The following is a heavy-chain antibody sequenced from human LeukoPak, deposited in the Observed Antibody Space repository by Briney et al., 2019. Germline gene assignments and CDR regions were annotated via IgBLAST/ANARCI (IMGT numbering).Heavy chain of an antibody. Sequence: PSETLSLTCTVSGGSISSSSYYWGWIRQPPGKGLEWIGSIYYSGSTYYNPSLKSRVTISVDTSKNQFSLKLSSVTAADTAVYYCVRTPHYYYYYYMDVWGKGTTVTVSS. CDR3: VRTPHYYYYYYMDV. CDR1: GGSISSSSYY. J-gene: IGHJ6*03. CDR2: IYYSGST. V-gene: IGHV4-39*07. D-gene: IGHD4-23*01.